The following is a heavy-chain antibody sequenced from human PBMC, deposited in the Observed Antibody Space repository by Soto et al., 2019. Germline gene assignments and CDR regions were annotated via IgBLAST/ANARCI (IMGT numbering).Heavy chain of an antibody. V-gene: IGHV1-46*01. D-gene: IGHD6-6*01. CDR3: ARDQGIAARLFDY. Sequence: VKVSCKASGYTFTSSYMHWVRQAPGQGLEWMGMINPSGGSTTYAQKFQGRVTMTRDTSTSTVYMELSSLRSEDTAVFYCARDQGIAARLFDYWGQGTLVTVSS. J-gene: IGHJ4*02. CDR1: GYTFTSSY. CDR2: INPSGGST.